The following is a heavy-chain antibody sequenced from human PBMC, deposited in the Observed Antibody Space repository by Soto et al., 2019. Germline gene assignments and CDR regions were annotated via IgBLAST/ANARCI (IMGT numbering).Heavy chain of an antibody. J-gene: IGHJ4*02. CDR2: IIPIFGTA. Sequence: QVQLVQSGAEVKKPGSSVKVSCKASGGTFSSYAISWVRQAPGQGLEWMGGIIPIFGTANYAQKFQGRVTITAEESTSTAYMELSSLRSEDTAVYYCAILQGKDIVVVPSTPVDYWGQGTLVTVSS. CDR3: AILQGKDIVVVPSTPVDY. V-gene: IGHV1-69*01. CDR1: GGTFSSYA. D-gene: IGHD2-2*01.